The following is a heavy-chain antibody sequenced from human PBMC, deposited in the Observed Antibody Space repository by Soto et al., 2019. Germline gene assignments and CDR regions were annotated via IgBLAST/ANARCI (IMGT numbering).Heavy chain of an antibody. CDR1: GFTFSNYA. CDR2: ISGSGGSA. J-gene: IGHJ4*02. CDR3: ARSTVTVTPYYSDY. V-gene: IGHV3-23*01. Sequence: GSLRLSCAASGFTFSNYAMNWVRQAPGKGLECVSVISGSGGSAYYADSVQGRFTISRDNSKNTLYLQMNSLKTEETAVYYCARSTVTVTPYYSDYWGRGTMVTVSS. D-gene: IGHD4-17*01.